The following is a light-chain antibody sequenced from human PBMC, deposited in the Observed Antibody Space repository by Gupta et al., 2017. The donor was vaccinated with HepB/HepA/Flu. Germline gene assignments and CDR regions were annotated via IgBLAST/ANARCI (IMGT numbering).Light chain of an antibody. Sequence: DIQLTQSPSFLSASVGDRVTITCRAMQGIRSYLGWYQQKQRKAPKLLIYAESTWQSGVPSRFSGSGGGTEVTITISSRQQEDFATYYCQQHNSYPPVTFGGGTKVEIK. CDR3: QQHNSYPPVT. CDR1: QGIRSY. J-gene: IGKJ4*01. V-gene: IGKV1-9*01. CDR2: AES.